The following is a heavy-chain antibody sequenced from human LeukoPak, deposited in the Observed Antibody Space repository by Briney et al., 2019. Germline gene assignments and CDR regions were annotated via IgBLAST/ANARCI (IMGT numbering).Heavy chain of an antibody. Sequence: ASVKVSCKASGYTFTGYYMHWVRQAPGQGLEWMGWINPNSGGTNYAQKFQGRVTMTRDTSISTAYMELSRLRSDDTAVYYRARDSDSSSWYGRRYYFDYWGQGTLVTVSS. D-gene: IGHD6-13*01. CDR3: ARDSDSSSWYGRRYYFDY. CDR1: GYTFTGYY. CDR2: INPNSGGT. V-gene: IGHV1-2*02. J-gene: IGHJ4*02.